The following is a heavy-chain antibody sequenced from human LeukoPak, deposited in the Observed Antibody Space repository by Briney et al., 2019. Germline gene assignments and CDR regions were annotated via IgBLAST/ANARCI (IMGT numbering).Heavy chain of an antibody. J-gene: IGHJ4*02. V-gene: IGHV3-23*01. CDR3: ARTGYSSNSLDY. D-gene: IGHD6-19*01. CDR2: ISGSGGTI. Sequence: GGSLRLSCAASGFPFNAYWMTWVRQAPGKGLEWVSAISGSGGTIYYADSVRGRFTISRDNSKNALYLQLSSLRAEDTAVYYCARTGYSSNSLDYWGQGTPVTVPS. CDR1: GFPFNAYW.